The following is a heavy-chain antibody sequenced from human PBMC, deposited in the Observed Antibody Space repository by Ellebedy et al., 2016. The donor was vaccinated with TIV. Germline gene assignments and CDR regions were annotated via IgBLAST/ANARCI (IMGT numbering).Heavy chain of an antibody. J-gene: IGHJ5*02. CDR1: GLTFSNNA. D-gene: IGHD6-13*01. V-gene: IGHV3-23*01. CDR3: ARDGVTGNSRWDWLDP. Sequence: GESLKISCAASGLTFSNNAMSWVRQAPGKGLEWVSAISDSGSTTYYADSVKGRFTISRDNSMNTLYLRMHSLRAEDSAIYYCARDGVTGNSRWDWLDPWGQGTLVTVSS. CDR2: ISDSGSTT.